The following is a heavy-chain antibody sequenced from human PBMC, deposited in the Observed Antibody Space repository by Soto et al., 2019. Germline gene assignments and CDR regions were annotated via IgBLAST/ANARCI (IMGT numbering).Heavy chain of an antibody. J-gene: IGHJ4*02. Sequence: QVQLRDSGPGWVSPSEPRPLRCGSPGAPFRILSWSWFRRPPGKGLEWIGYIYYNGNTNYNPSLKSRVTMSVDTSRNQISLKLTTVTAADTAVYYCTRANWYSEYWGQGTLVTVSS. CDR2: IYYNGNT. V-gene: IGHV4-59*11. CDR1: GAPFRILS. CDR3: TRANWYSEY. D-gene: IGHD7-27*01.